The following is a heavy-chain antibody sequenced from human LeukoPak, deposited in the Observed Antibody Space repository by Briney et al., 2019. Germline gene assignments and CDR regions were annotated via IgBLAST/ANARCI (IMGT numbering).Heavy chain of an antibody. Sequence: GESLKISCKGSGYSFTSYWISWVRQMPGKGLEWLGRIDPRDSYTNYSPSFHAHVTISADKSISTAYLQWSSLKASHPAIYYCSRPVLRYFDGMDVWGQGTTVTVSS. D-gene: IGHD3-9*01. J-gene: IGHJ6*02. CDR1: GYSFTSYW. CDR3: SRPVLRYFDGMDV. V-gene: IGHV5-10-1*01. CDR2: IDPRDSYT.